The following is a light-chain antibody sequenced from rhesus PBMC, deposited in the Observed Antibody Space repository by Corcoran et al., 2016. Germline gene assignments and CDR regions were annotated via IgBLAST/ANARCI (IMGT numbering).Light chain of an antibody. CDR3: LQDYAIPLT. CDR2: AAS. CDR1: QGINKE. V-gene: IGKV1-94*01. J-gene: IGKJ4*01. Sequence: DIQMTQSPSSLSASVGDRVTVTCRASQGINKELSWYPQKPGKALTLLIYAASSLQTGVQARFSGSGSGTDFTLTISSLQPEDVASYYCLQDYAIPLTFGGGTKVEIK.